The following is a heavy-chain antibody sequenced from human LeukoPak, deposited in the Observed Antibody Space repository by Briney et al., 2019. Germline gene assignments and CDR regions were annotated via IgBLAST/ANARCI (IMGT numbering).Heavy chain of an antibody. V-gene: IGHV4-34*01. Sequence: SETLSLTCAVYGGSFSGYYWSWIRQPPGKGLEWIGEINHSGGTNYNPSLKSRVTISVDTSKKQFSLKLSSVTAADTAVYYCARGVDYYGVWGQGTLVTVSS. CDR2: INHSGGT. D-gene: IGHD3-10*01. CDR3: ARGVDYYGV. CDR1: GGSFSGYY. J-gene: IGHJ4*02.